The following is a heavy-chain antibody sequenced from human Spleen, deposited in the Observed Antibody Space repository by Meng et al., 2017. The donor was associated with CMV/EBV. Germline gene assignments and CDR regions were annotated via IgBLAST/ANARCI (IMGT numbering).Heavy chain of an antibody. CDR2: IYYSGST. J-gene: IGHJ6*02. CDR3: ARGPLDSYYFGMDV. V-gene: IGHV4-59*01. Sequence: SETLSLTCTVSGASTSSYYWSWIRQSPGKGPEWIGYIYYSGSTSYNPSLKSRVTISIDTSRNRFSLKVNSVTAADTAVYYCARGPLDSYYFGMDVWGHGTTVTVSS. CDR1: GASTSSYY.